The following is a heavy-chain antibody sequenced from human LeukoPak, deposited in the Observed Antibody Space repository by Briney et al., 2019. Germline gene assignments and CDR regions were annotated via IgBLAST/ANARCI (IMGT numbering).Heavy chain of an antibody. J-gene: IGHJ4*02. Sequence: SVKVSCKASGGTFSSYAISWVRQAPGQGLEWMGRIIPILGIANYAQKFQGRVTITADKSTSTAYMELSSLRSEDTAVYYCARDRCSGGSCTFDYWGQGTLVTVSS. CDR2: IIPILGIA. CDR3: ARDRCSGGSCTFDY. V-gene: IGHV1-69*04. D-gene: IGHD2-15*01. CDR1: GGTFSSYA.